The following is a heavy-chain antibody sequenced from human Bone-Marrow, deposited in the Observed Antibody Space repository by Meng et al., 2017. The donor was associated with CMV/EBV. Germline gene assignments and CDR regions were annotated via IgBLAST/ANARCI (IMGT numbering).Heavy chain of an antibody. V-gene: IGHV3-9*03. Sequence: SLKISCAASGFTFDDYAMHWVRQAPGKGLEWVSGISWNSGSIGYADSVKGRFTISRDNAKNSLYLQMNNLRAEDMALYYCAKDNGGSYYYGMDVWGQGTTVTVSS. CDR1: GFTFDDYA. CDR2: ISWNSGSI. CDR3: AKDNGGSYYYGMDV. D-gene: IGHD3-10*01. J-gene: IGHJ6*02.